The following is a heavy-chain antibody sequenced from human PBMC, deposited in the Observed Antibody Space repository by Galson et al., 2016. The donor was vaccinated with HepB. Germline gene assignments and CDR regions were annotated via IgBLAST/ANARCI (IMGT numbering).Heavy chain of an antibody. CDR2: ISTSSSYI. CDR3: ARSQQQYYFDSRDDAFDI. Sequence: LRLSCAASGFTFNNYNMNWVRQAPGKGLEWVSFISTSSSYIYYANSLRGRFTISRDNAKNSLYLQMNSLRAEDTAVYYCARSQQQYYFDSRDDAFDIWGPGTLVTVSS. CDR1: GFTFNNYN. D-gene: IGHD3-22*01. J-gene: IGHJ3*02. V-gene: IGHV3-21*01.